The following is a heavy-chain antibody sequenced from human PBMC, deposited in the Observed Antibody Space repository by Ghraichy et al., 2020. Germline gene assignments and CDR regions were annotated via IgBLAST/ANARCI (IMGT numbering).Heavy chain of an antibody. V-gene: IGHV4-39*01. CDR2: IYYSWST. CDR1: GGSISNNSYY. CDR3: ARTSSQQDPDYYFNYYGMDV. J-gene: IGHJ6*02. Sequence: SETLSLTCTVSGGSISNNSYYWGWIRPPPGKGLEWIGTIYYSWSTYYNPSLKGRVTLSVDTSKNQFSLRLTSVTAADTAVYYCARTSSQQDPDYYFNYYGMDVWGQGTPVTFSS. D-gene: IGHD2-2*01.